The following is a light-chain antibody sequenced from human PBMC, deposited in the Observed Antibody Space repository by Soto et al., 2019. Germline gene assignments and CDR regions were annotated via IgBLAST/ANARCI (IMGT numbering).Light chain of an antibody. J-gene: IGKJ1*01. CDR3: QQYNNWPWT. CDR2: GES. CDR1: QSININ. Sequence: ETVMTQSPATLSVSPGESATLSCRASQSININLAWYQQKPGQAPRLLIYGESARATGIPARFSGTGSGTEFTLTISSLQSEDFAVYYCQQYNNWPWTFGQGTKVEIK. V-gene: IGKV3-15*01.